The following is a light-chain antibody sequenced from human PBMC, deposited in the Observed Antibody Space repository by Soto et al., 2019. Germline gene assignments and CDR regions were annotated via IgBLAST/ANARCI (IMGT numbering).Light chain of an antibody. V-gene: IGLV2-11*01. J-gene: IGLJ2*01. CDR3: CSYAGSYNVV. CDR2: DVS. Sequence: QSALTQPRSVSGSPGQSVTISCTGTSSDVGGYNYVSWYQQHPGKAPKLMIYDVSKRPSGVPDRFSGSKSGNTASLTIPGLQAEDEADYYCCSYAGSYNVVFGGGTQLTVL. CDR1: SSDVGGYNY.